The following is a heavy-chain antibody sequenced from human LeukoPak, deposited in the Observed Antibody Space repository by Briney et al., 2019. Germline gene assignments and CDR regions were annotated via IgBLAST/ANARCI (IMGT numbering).Heavy chain of an antibody. CDR3: ARGGSSGWYVQNYFDT. CDR2: ISAYNGNT. Sequence: ASVKVSCKASGYTFTSYGISWVRQAPGQGLEWMGWISAYNGNTNYAQKLQGRVTMTTDTSTSTAYMELSRLRSDDTAVYYCARGGSSGWYVQNYFDTWGQGTLVTVSS. V-gene: IGHV1-18*01. CDR1: GYTFTSYG. D-gene: IGHD6-19*01. J-gene: IGHJ5*02.